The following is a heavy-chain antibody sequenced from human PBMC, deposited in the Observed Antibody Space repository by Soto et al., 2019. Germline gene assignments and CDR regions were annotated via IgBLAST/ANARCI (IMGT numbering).Heavy chain of an antibody. CDR2: ISGSGGST. V-gene: IGHV3-23*01. Sequence: VGSLRLSCAASGFTFSSYAMSWVRQAPGKGLEWVSAISGSGGSTYYADSVKGRFTISRDNSKNTLYLQMNSLRAEDTAVYYCAKGKRSAAYYYGMDVWGQGTTVTVSS. CDR1: GFTFSSYA. CDR3: AKGKRSAAYYYGMDV. J-gene: IGHJ6*02. D-gene: IGHD6-25*01.